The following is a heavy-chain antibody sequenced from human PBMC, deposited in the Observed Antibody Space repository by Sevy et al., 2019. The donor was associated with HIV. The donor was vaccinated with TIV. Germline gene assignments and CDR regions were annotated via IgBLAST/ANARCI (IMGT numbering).Heavy chain of an antibody. CDR1: GYTLTELS. J-gene: IGHJ5*02. Sequence: ASVKVSCKVSGYTLTELSMHWVRQAPGKGLEWMGGFDPEDGETIYAQKFQGRVTMTEDTSTDTVYMELSSLRSEDTAVYYCATTARLRFLEWLLAWGQGTLVTVSS. CDR3: ATTARLRFLEWLLA. V-gene: IGHV1-24*01. CDR2: FDPEDGET. D-gene: IGHD3-3*01.